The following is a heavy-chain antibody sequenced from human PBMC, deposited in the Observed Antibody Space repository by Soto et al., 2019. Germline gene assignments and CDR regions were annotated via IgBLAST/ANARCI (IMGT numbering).Heavy chain of an antibody. CDR1: GGSISSYY. V-gene: IGHV4-59*01. CDR2: IYYSGST. Sequence: SETLSLTCTVSGGSISSYYWSWIRQPPGKGLEWIGYIYYSGSTNYNPSLKSRVTISVDTSKNQFSLKLSSVTAADTAVYYCARLSLMTTVITGLDYWGQGTLVTVSS. J-gene: IGHJ4*02. D-gene: IGHD4-17*01. CDR3: ARLSLMTTVITGLDY.